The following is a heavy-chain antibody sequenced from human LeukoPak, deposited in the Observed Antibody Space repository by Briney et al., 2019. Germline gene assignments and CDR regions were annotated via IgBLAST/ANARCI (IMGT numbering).Heavy chain of an antibody. V-gene: IGHV3-64D*06. CDR1: GFTFSSYA. J-gene: IGHJ4*02. Sequence: GGSLRLSCSASGFTFSSYAMHWVRQAPGKGLGYVSAISSNGGSTYYADSVKGRFTISRDNSKNTLYLQMSSLRAEDTAVYYCVKDYDILTGYFDYWGQGTLVTVSS. CDR3: VKDYDILTGYFDY. CDR2: ISSNGGST. D-gene: IGHD3-9*01.